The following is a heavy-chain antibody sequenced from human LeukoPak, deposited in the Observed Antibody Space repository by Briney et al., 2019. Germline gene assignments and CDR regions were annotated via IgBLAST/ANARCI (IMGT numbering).Heavy chain of an antibody. CDR3: AREREAALDY. CDR1: GGTFSSYS. V-gene: IGHV1-69*06. Sequence: ASVKVSCKASGGTFSSYSISWVRQAPGQGLEWMGGIIPIFGTANYAQKFQGRVAITADKSTSTAYMELSSLRAEDTAVYYCAREREAALDYWGQGTVVSVSS. J-gene: IGHJ4*02. CDR2: IIPIFGTA. D-gene: IGHD1-26*01.